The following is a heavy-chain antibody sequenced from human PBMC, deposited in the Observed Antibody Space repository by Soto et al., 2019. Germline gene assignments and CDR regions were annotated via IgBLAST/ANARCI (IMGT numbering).Heavy chain of an antibody. CDR2: INHSGTT. D-gene: IGHD1-26*01. CDR3: ARDTGSYYLDS. Sequence: SETLTLTCAFYGGSFIGYYWSWIRQPPGKGLEWIGEINHSGTTVYSPSLKSRVTMSIDTSENQFTLNLTSVTAADTAVYYCARDTGSYYLDSWGQGSLVTVSS. CDR1: GGSFIGYY. V-gene: IGHV4-34*01. J-gene: IGHJ4*01.